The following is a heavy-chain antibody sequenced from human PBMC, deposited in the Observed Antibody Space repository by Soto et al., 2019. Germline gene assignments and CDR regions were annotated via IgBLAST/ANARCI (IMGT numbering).Heavy chain of an antibody. J-gene: IGHJ4*02. CDR3: ARGRQQLVRRGSSGWYYFDY. CDR1: GFTFSSSA. D-gene: IGHD6-13*01. Sequence: GSLRXSCAASGFTFSSSAMHWVRQAPGKGLEWVAVISYDGSNKYYADSVKGRFTISRDNSKNTLYLQMSSLRSEDTAVYYCARGRQQLVRRGSSGWYYFDYWGQGTLVTVSS. CDR2: ISYDGSNK. V-gene: IGHV3-30-3*01.